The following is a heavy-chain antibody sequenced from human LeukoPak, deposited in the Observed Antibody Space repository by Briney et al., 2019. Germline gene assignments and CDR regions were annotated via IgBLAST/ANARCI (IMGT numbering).Heavy chain of an antibody. D-gene: IGHD6-13*01. CDR1: RFTFSSYG. CDR3: AKELKRLVRYFYYGMDV. CDR2: ISYDGSNE. Sequence: GGSLRLSCAASRFTFSSYGMHWVRQAPGKGLERVALISYDGSNEYYADSVKGRFTISRDNSKNTLYLQMNSRRADDTAVYYCAKELKRLVRYFYYGMDVWGQGTTVTVSS. J-gene: IGHJ6*02. V-gene: IGHV3-30*18.